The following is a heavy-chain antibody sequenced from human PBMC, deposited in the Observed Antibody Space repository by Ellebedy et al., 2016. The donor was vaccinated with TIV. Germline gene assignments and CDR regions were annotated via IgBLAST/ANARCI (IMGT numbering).Heavy chain of an antibody. D-gene: IGHD2/OR15-2a*01. Sequence: ASVKVSCKASGYIFTSYAMHWVRQAPGQRLEWMGWINAGNGNTKYSQKFHDRVTITRDTSASTAYMELSSLRSEDTAVFYCARGMGLYGGHTWYASWGQGTLVTVSS. V-gene: IGHV1-3*01. J-gene: IGHJ5*02. CDR2: INAGNGNT. CDR3: ARGMGLYGGHTWYAS. CDR1: GYIFTSYA.